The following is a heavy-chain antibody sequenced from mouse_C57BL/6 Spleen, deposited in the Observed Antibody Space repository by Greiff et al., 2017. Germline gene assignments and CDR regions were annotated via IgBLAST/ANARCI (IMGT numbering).Heavy chain of an antibody. D-gene: IGHD1-1*01. V-gene: IGHV2-2*01. CDR1: GFSLTSYG. J-gene: IGHJ2*01. Sequence: QVQLKQSGPGLVQPSQSLSITCTVSGFSLTSYGVHWVRQSPGKGLEWLGVIWSGGSTDYNAAFISRLSISKDNSKSQVFFKMNSLQADDTAIYYCARKFRTVVAREYYFDYWGQGTTLTVSS. CDR3: ARKFRTVVAREYYFDY. CDR2: IWSGGST.